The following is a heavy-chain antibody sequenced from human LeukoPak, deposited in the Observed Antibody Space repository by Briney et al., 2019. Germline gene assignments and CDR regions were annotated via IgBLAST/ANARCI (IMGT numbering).Heavy chain of an antibody. J-gene: IGHJ6*03. CDR1: GYTFTSYD. CDR3: ARGSSWYIHDSYYYYMDV. CDR2: MKPNSGNT. Sequence: GASVTVSCMASGYTFTSYDINWVRQAPGQGLEWMGWMKPNSGNTGYAQKFQGRVTMTRNTSISTAYMELSSLRSEDTAVYYCARGSSWYIHDSYYYYMDVWGKGTTVTVSS. V-gene: IGHV1-8*01. D-gene: IGHD6-13*01.